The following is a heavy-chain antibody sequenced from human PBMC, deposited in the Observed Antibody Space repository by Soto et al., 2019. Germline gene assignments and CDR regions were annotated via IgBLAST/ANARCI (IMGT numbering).Heavy chain of an antibody. CDR1: GDSVSSNSAA. D-gene: IGHD2-2*01. CDR2: TYYRSKWYN. CDR3: AFANCSSTSCYDAFDI. V-gene: IGHV6-1*01. Sequence: QSQTLSLTCAISGDSVSSNSAAWNWIRQSPSRGLEWLGRTYYRSKWYNDYAVSVKSRITINPDTSKNQFSLQLNSVTPEDTAVYYCAFANCSSTSCYDAFDIWGQGTMVTVSS. J-gene: IGHJ3*02.